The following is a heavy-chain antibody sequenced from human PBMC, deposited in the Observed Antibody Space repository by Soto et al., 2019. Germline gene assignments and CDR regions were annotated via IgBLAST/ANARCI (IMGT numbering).Heavy chain of an antibody. CDR2: ISGSGEST. J-gene: IGHJ4*02. V-gene: IGHV3-23*01. CDR3: AKLRVYYASSALDY. D-gene: IGHD3-22*01. CDR1: GFTFNNYA. Sequence: EVPLLESGGSSVQPGGSLRLSCAASGFTFNNYAITWVRQAPGKGLEWVSVISGSGESTYYADSVKGRFTMSRDNSKNTLYLQMNSLRAEDTAIYYCAKLRVYYASSALDYWGQGTLVTVSS.